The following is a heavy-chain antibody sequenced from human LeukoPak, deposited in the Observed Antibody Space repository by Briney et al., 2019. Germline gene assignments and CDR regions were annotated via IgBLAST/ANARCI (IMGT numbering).Heavy chain of an antibody. CDR3: ARGPGYCSSTSCYMVYYYYMDV. CDR1: GGTFSSYA. J-gene: IGHJ6*03. V-gene: IGHV1-69*13. D-gene: IGHD2-2*02. Sequence: SVKVSCKASGGTFSSYAISWVRQAPGQGLEWMGGIIPIFGTANYAQKFQGRVTITADESTSTAYMELSSLRSEDTAVYYCARGPGYCSSTSCYMVYYYYMDVWGKGTTVTVSS. CDR2: IIPIFGTA.